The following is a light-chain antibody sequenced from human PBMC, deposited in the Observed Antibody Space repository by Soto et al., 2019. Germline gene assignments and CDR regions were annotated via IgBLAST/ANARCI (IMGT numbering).Light chain of an antibody. CDR2: KAS. Sequence: DIQMTHSPSTLSAFVGDRVTITCRASQSISSWLAWYQQKPGTAPKLLIYKASTLESGVPSRFSGSGSGTEFTLTISSLQPDDFATYYCQQYNSYSMYTFGQGTKLEIK. J-gene: IGKJ2*01. CDR3: QQYNSYSMYT. CDR1: QSISSW. V-gene: IGKV1-5*03.